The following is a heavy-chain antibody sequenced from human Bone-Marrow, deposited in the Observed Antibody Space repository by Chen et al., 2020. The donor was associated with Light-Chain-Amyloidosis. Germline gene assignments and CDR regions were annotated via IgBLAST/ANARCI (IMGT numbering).Heavy chain of an antibody. CDR1: GYTFPNYW. V-gene: IGHV5-51*01. Sequence: EVQLEQSGPEVKKPGESLKIACKGSGYTFPNYWIGWVRQMPGKGLVWRGVIYPDDSDARDSPSFEGQVTISADKSITTAYLQWRSLKASDTAMYYCARRRDGYNFDYWGQGTLVTVSS. D-gene: IGHD5-12*01. J-gene: IGHJ4*02. CDR2: IYPDDSDA. CDR3: ARRRDGYNFDY.